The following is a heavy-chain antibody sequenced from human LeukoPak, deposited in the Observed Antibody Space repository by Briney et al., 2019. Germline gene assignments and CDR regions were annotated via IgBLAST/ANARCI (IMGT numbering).Heavy chain of an antibody. CDR2: IYYSGST. J-gene: IGHJ6*02. CDR1: GGSISSYY. D-gene: IGHD6-13*01. V-gene: IGHV4-59*08. CDR3: ARSSSWRFGDV. Sequence: PSETLSLTCTVSGGSISSYYWSWIRQPPGKGLEWIGYIYYSGSTNYNPSLKSRVTISVDTSKNQFSLKLSSVTAADTAVYYCARSSSWRFGDVWGQGTTVTVSS.